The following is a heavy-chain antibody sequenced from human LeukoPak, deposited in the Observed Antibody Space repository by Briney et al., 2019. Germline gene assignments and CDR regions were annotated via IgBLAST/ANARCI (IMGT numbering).Heavy chain of an antibody. J-gene: IGHJ3*02. CDR1: GGSISSSSYY. CDR2: IYTSGST. CDR3: AREYDSSGYFAFDI. Sequence: SETLSLTCTVSGGSISSSSYYWNWIRQPAGKGLEWIGRIYTSGSTNYNPSLKSRVTMSVDTSKNQFSLKLSSVTAADTAVYYCAREYDSSGYFAFDIWGQGTMVTVSS. V-gene: IGHV4-61*02. D-gene: IGHD3-22*01.